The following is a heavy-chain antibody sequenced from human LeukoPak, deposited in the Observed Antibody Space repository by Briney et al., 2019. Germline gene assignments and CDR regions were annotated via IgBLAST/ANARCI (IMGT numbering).Heavy chain of an antibody. Sequence: SETLSLTCTVSGGSISSYYWSWIRQPAGKGLEWIGRIYITGSTNYNPSLKSRVTMSVDTSKNQFSLKLSSVTAADTAVYYCARVEIGIANSPPYYYYYYMDVWGKGTTVTVSS. CDR2: IYITGST. V-gene: IGHV4-4*07. CDR3: ARVEIGIANSPPYYYYYYMDV. J-gene: IGHJ6*03. CDR1: GGSISSYY. D-gene: IGHD6-13*01.